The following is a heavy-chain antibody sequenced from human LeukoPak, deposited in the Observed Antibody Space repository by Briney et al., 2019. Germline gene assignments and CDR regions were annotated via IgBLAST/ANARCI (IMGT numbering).Heavy chain of an antibody. Sequence: GGSLRLSCAASGFTFSSYAMHWVRQAPGKGLEWVAVISYDGSNKYYADSVKGRFTISRDNSKNTLYLQMNSLRAKDTAVYYCARDRRPAADLDAFDIWGQGTMVTVSS. D-gene: IGHD2-2*01. CDR3: ARDRRPAADLDAFDI. CDR1: GFTFSSYA. V-gene: IGHV3-30-3*01. J-gene: IGHJ3*02. CDR2: ISYDGSNK.